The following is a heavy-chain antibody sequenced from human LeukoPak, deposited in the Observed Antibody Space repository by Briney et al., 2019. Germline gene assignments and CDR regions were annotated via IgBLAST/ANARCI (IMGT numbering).Heavy chain of an antibody. D-gene: IGHD3-22*01. V-gene: IGHV4-59*01. CDR1: GGSISSYY. Sequence: SETLSLTCTVSGGSISSYYWSWIRQPPGKGLEWIGYIYYSGSTNYNPSLKSRVTISVDTSKNQFSLKLSSVTAADTAVYYCARAYISNYYDSSGYYYYFDYWGQGTLVTVSS. CDR3: ARAYISNYYDSSGYYYYFDY. J-gene: IGHJ4*02. CDR2: IYYSGST.